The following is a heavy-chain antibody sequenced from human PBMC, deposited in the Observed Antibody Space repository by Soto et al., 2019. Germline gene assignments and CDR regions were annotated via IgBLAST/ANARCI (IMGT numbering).Heavy chain of an antibody. CDR2: IVAGSGNT. CDR3: AADPYYYDSSDYYSFDQ. D-gene: IGHD3-22*01. Sequence: SVKVSCKASGFNFRSTAVQWVRQARGQRLEWIGWIVAGSGNTNYAQNFQERVTITRDMSTSTAYMDVSSLRSEDTAVYYCAADPYYYDSSDYYSFDQWGQGTLVTVYS. CDR1: GFNFRSTA. V-gene: IGHV1-58*01. J-gene: IGHJ4*02.